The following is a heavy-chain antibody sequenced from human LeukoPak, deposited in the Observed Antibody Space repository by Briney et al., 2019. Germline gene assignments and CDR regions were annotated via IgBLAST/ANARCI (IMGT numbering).Heavy chain of an antibody. CDR2: ISAYNGNT. Sequence: GASVKVSCKASGYTFTSYGISWVRQAPGQGLEWMGWISAYNGNTNYAQKLQGRVTMTTDTSTSTAYMELRSLRSDDTAVYYCARVLGVAPAAPFDYWGQGTLVTVSS. V-gene: IGHV1-18*01. J-gene: IGHJ4*02. CDR1: GYTFTSYG. CDR3: ARVLGVAPAAPFDY. D-gene: IGHD2-2*01.